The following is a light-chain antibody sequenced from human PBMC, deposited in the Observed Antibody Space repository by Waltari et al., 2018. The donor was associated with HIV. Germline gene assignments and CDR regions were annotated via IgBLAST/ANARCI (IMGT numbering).Light chain of an antibody. Sequence: IVLTQSPATLSLSPGARSTLTCRASQSVSSYLAWYQQKPGQAPRLLIYDASNRATGIPARFSGSGSGTDFTLTISSLEPEDFAVYYCQQRSNSPRTFGQGTKVEFK. J-gene: IGKJ1*01. CDR2: DAS. V-gene: IGKV3-11*01. CDR1: QSVSSY. CDR3: QQRSNSPRT.